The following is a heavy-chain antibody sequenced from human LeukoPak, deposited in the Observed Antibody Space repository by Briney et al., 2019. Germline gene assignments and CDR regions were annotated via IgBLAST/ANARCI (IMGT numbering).Heavy chain of an antibody. CDR3: AKDMIMATINGAFDI. J-gene: IGHJ3*02. V-gene: IGHV3-43*02. CDR1: GFTFDDYA. Sequence: PGGSLRLSCAASGFTFDDYAMHWVRQAPGEGPEWVSLISGDGGSPYYADSVKGRFTISRENSKNSLYLQMNSLRTEDTALYYCAKDMIMATINGAFDIWGQGTMVTVSS. D-gene: IGHD5-24*01. CDR2: ISGDGGSP.